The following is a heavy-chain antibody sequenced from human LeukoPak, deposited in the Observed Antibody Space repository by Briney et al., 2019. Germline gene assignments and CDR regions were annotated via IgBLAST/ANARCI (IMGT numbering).Heavy chain of an antibody. Sequence: GESLKISCKGSGYSFTSYWIGWVLQMPGKGLEWMVIIYPGDSDTRYSPSFQGQVTISADKSISTAYLQWSSLKASDTAMYYCARSRRGGEYSSPTNAFDIWGQGTMVTVSS. CDR2: IYPGDSDT. D-gene: IGHD6-6*01. CDR1: GYSFTSYW. J-gene: IGHJ3*02. CDR3: ARSRRGGEYSSPTNAFDI. V-gene: IGHV5-51*01.